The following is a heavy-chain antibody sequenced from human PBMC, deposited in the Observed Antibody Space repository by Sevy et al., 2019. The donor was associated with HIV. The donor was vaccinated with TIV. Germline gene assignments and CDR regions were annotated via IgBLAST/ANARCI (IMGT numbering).Heavy chain of an antibody. CDR2: IYWDDDK. D-gene: IGHD2-2*02. CDR1: GFSLSTSGVG. Sequence: SGPTLVNPTQTLTLTCTFSGFSLSTSGVGVGWIRQPPGKALEWLALIYWDDDKRYSPSLKSRLTITKDTSKNQVVLTMTNMDPVDTATYYCAHSLGLGYCSSTSCYTVDAFDIWGQGTMVTVSS. CDR3: AHSLGLGYCSSTSCYTVDAFDI. J-gene: IGHJ3*02. V-gene: IGHV2-5*02.